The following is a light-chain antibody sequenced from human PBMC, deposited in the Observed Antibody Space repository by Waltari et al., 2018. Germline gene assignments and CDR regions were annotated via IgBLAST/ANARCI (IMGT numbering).Light chain of an antibody. Sequence: DIVLTQSPDSLAVSLGERATINCKSSQSVLSRSNNKNYLGWYQQKPGQRPKLRITWASTRESGVPARFSGSVSGTDCTLTICSLQAEDVALYFCQQCYTFPYTFGQGTKFAIK. J-gene: IGKJ2*01. CDR1: QSVLSRSNNKNY. V-gene: IGKV4-1*01. CDR2: WAS. CDR3: QQCYTFPYT.